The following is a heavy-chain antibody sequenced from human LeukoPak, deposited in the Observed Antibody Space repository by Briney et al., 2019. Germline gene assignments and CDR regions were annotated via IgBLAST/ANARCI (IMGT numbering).Heavy chain of an antibody. Sequence: GGSLRLSCAASGFTFASYAMSWFRQAPGKGLEWVSSISGSGGNTYYIDSVKGRFTISRDSSKNTLYLQMNSLRAEDTAVYYCARGPKGKYYFDYWGQGTLVTVSS. V-gene: IGHV3-23*01. CDR2: ISGSGGNT. CDR3: ARGPKGKYYFDY. CDR1: GFTFASYA. J-gene: IGHJ4*02.